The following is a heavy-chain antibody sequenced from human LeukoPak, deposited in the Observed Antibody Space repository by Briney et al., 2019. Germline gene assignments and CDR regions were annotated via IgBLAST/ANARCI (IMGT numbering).Heavy chain of an antibody. D-gene: IGHD6-19*01. CDR2: INPSGGST. CDR3: ARTPGIAVAGRGRGVLNNYYYMDV. J-gene: IGHJ6*03. V-gene: IGHV1-46*01. CDR1: GYTFTSYY. Sequence: ASVRVSCKASGYTFTSYYMHWVRQAPGQGLEWMGIINPSGGSTSYAQKFQGRVTMTRDMSTSTVYMELSSLRSEDTAVYYCARTPGIAVAGRGRGVLNNYYYMDVWGKGTTVTVSS.